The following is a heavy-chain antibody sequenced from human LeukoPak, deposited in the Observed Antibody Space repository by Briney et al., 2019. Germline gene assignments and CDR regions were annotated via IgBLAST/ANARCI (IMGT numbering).Heavy chain of an antibody. CDR1: GYSFTSYW. V-gene: IGHV5-51*01. CDR3: ARPGIYCSGGSCYFDY. Sequence: GESLKISCKGSGYSFTSYWIGWVRQMPGKGLEWMGIIYPGDSDTRYSPSFQGQVTISADKSISTAYLQWSSLKASDTAMCYCARPGIYCSGGSCYFDYWGQGTLVTVSS. CDR2: IYPGDSDT. J-gene: IGHJ4*02. D-gene: IGHD2-15*01.